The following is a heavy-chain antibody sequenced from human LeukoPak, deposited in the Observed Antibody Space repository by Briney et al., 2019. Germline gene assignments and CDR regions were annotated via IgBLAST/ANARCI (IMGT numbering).Heavy chain of an antibody. Sequence: SGTLSLTCAVSGGSISSSNWWSWVRQPPGKGLEWIGEIYHSGSTNYNPSLKSRVTISVDTSKNQFSLKLSSVTAADTAVYYCARDSRGSDSAFHYWGQGTLVTVSS. J-gene: IGHJ4*02. CDR3: ARDSRGSDSAFHY. CDR1: GGSISSSNW. CDR2: IYHSGST. D-gene: IGHD2/OR15-2a*01. V-gene: IGHV4-4*02.